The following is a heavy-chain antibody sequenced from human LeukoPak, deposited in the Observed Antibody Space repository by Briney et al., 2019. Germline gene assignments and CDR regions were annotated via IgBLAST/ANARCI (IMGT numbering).Heavy chain of an antibody. V-gene: IGHV3-15*01. Sequence: ASETLSLTCAVYGGSFSGYYWSWIRQPPGKGLEWVGRIRRKTDGETTDHAAPVKGRFTISRDDSKNTLYLQMNSLKTEDTAVYYCVTDLVIKGYFDYWGQGALVTVSS. D-gene: IGHD2-21*01. CDR2: IRRKTDGETT. CDR1: GGSFSGYY. J-gene: IGHJ4*02. CDR3: VTDLVIKGYFDY.